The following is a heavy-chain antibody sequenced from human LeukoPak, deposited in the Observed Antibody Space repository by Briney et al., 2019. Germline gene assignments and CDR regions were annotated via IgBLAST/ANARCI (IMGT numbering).Heavy chain of an antibody. V-gene: IGHV3-53*01. CDR3: ARDKGDYGDPEGFDP. J-gene: IGHJ5*02. CDR1: GFTVSSSY. CDR2: IYSGGST. D-gene: IGHD4-17*01. Sequence: PGGSLRLSCAASGFTVSSSYMSWVRQAPGKGLEWVSLIYSGGSTYYADSVKGRFTISRDNSKNTLYLQMNSLRAEDTAVYYCARDKGDYGDPEGFDPWGQGTLVTVSS.